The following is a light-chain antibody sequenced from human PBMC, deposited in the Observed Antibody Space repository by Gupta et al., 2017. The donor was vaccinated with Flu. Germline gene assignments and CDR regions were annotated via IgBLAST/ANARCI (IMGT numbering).Light chain of an antibody. V-gene: IGKV6-21*01. CDR3: QHRSSLPKT. CDR2: YAS. Sequence: EIVLTQPPDFHSVTPKEKVTITFRASQSIGSGLNWYQQKPEQPPKLLIKYASQHVTGVPSRFSGSGSGTDFTITINSLEAEDAATYYCQHRSSLPKTFGQGTKVEIK. CDR1: QSIGSG. J-gene: IGKJ1*01.